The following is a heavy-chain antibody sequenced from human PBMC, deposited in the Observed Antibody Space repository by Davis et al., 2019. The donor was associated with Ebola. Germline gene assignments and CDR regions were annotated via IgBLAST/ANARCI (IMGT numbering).Heavy chain of an antibody. CDR1: GFTFTNAW. D-gene: IGHD3-9*01. CDR2: IKSKTDGGTT. J-gene: IGHJ4*02. CDR3: TVYYDILTGYPRFDY. V-gene: IGHV3-15*01. Sequence: GESLKISCAASGFTFTNAWMSWVRQVPGKGLEWVGRIKSKTDGGTTDYAAPVKARFAMSRDDSKNTLYLQMNSLKTEDTAVYYCTVYYDILTGYPRFDYWGQGTLVTVSS.